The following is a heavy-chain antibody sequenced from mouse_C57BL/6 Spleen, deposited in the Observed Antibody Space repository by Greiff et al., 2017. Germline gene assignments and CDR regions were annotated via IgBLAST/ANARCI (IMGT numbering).Heavy chain of an antibody. D-gene: IGHD1-1*01. V-gene: IGHV1-26*01. Sequence: VQLQQSGPELVKPGASVKISCKASGYTFTDYYMNWVKQSHGKSLEWIGDINPNNGGTSYNQKFKGKATLTVDKSSSTAYMELRSLTSEDSAVYYCARRGYYYGSSWDFDVWGTGTTVTVSS. CDR3: ARRGYYYGSSWDFDV. CDR1: GYTFTDYY. CDR2: INPNNGGT. J-gene: IGHJ1*03.